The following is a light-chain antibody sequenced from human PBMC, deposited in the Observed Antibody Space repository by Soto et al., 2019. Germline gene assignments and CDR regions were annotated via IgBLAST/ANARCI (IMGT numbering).Light chain of an antibody. CDR1: QSISTE. V-gene: IGKV3-15*01. Sequence: EIVMTQSPATLSVSPGERATLSCRASQSISTEFAWYQQKPGQPPRLLIYSASTRTTAVPARFTASGSGSDVPLTISGLQSEDFTVYYCQQGHNWPLTVGQGTRLEI. CDR2: SAS. J-gene: IGKJ2*01. CDR3: QQGHNWPLT.